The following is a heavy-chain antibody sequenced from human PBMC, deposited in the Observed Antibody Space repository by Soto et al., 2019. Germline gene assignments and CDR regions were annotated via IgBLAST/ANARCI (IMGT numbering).Heavy chain of an antibody. CDR3: ARALLYATTYLDY. D-gene: IGHD2-8*01. J-gene: IGHJ4*02. CDR2: IIPVVGTT. V-gene: IGHV1-69*06. CDR1: GGTFTTNS. Sequence: QVQLVQSGAEVKKPGSSVKVSCKASGGTFTTNSLNWVRQAPGQGLEWMGGIIPVVGTTKYAQKYQDRVTITGDKSTNTAYMELSSLRSDDTAVYYCARALLYATTYLDYWGQGTPVTVSS.